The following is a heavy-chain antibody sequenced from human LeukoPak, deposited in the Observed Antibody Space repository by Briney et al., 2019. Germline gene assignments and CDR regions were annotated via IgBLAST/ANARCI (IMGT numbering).Heavy chain of an antibody. CDR2: IYYTGST. J-gene: IGHJ3*02. V-gene: IGHV4-59*01. Sequence: KSSETLSLTCTVSGGSISYYYWTWIRQSPGKGLEWIGQIYYTGSTYYNPSLKRRVTISVDTSRNQFSLNLTSVAAADTAVYYCARGRGRAVAAKGDAFDIWGQGTMVTVSS. CDR1: GGSISYYY. CDR3: ARGRGRAVAAKGDAFDI. D-gene: IGHD6-19*01.